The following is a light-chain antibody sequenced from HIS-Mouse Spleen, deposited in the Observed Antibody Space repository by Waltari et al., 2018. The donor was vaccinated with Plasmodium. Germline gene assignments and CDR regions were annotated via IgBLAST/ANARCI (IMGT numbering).Light chain of an antibody. Sequence: SYDLTQPPSVSVSPGQTASITCSGGKLGYKYSCWYQQKPGQSPVLDIYQDSKRPSGIPERFSGSNAGNTATLTISGTQAMDEADYYCQAWDSSTVVFGGGTKLTVL. CDR1: KLGYKY. J-gene: IGLJ2*01. CDR3: QAWDSSTVV. CDR2: QDS. V-gene: IGLV3-1*01.